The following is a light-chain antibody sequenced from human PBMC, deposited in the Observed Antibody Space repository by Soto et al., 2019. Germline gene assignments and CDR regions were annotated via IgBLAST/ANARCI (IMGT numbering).Light chain of an antibody. CDR1: QSLNIY. V-gene: IGKV1-5*01. Sequence: DIQMHQSPSTLSASVGDRVAITCRASQSLNIYLAWYQQTPGKAPKLLIYDASTLERGVPSRFSGTGSGTELTLTISSLHPDDFAAYYCQQYHRSSITFGQGTRLEIK. CDR2: DAS. CDR3: QQYHRSSIT. J-gene: IGKJ5*01.